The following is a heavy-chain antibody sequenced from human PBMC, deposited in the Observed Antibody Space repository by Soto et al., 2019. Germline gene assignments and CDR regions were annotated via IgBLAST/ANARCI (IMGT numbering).Heavy chain of an antibody. CDR3: AQIGDMVRGVIIY. V-gene: IGHV2-5*02. Sequence: QITLKESGPTLVKPTQPLTLTCTFSGFSLSTSGVGVGWTRQPPGKALEWLSLLYWDDDKRYIPSLKSRLTITKDTSKNQVVLTMTNMDPLDTATYYCAQIGDMVRGVIIYWGQGPLVTVSS. CDR2: LYWDDDK. J-gene: IGHJ4*02. D-gene: IGHD3-10*01. CDR1: GFSLSTSGVG.